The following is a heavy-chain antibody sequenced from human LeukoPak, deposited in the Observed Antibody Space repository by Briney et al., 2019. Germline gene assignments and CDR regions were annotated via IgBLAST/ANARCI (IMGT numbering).Heavy chain of an antibody. Sequence: ASVKVSCKASGGTFSSYAISWVRQAPGQGLEWMGGIIPIFGTANYAQKFQGRVTITTDESTSTAYMELSSLRSEDTAVYYCAIELLDGIAAAGEPTVLDYWGQGTLVTVSS. V-gene: IGHV1-69*05. CDR2: IIPIFGTA. CDR1: GGTFSSYA. J-gene: IGHJ4*02. D-gene: IGHD6-13*01. CDR3: AIELLDGIAAAGEPTVLDY.